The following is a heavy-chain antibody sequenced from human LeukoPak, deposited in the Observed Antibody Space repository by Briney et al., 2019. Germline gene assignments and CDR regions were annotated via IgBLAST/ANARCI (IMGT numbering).Heavy chain of an antibody. D-gene: IGHD1-26*01. CDR1: GSTFSSYW. CDR3: ARNPPGIVGAPTHYCYYMDV. J-gene: IGHJ6*03. Sequence: PGGSLRLSCAASGSTFSSYWMSWVRQAPGKGLQWVANIKQDGSEKNYVDSVKGRFSISRDNAKNSLYLQMNSLTAEDTAVYYCARNPPGIVGAPTHYCYYMDVWGRGTTVTISS. V-gene: IGHV3-7*01. CDR2: IKQDGSEK.